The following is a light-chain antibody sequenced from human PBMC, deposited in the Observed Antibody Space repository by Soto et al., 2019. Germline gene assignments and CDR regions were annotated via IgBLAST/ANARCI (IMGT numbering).Light chain of an antibody. Sequence: QSVLTQPPSASGTPGQRVTISCSGSRSNIGSNTVNWYQLLPGTAPKLLICKNDQRPSGVPDRFSGSKSGTSASLAISGLQSEDEADYYCAAWDDTLNAVVFGGGTKLTVL. CDR2: KND. CDR1: RSNIGSNT. J-gene: IGLJ2*01. V-gene: IGLV1-44*01. CDR3: AAWDDTLNAVV.